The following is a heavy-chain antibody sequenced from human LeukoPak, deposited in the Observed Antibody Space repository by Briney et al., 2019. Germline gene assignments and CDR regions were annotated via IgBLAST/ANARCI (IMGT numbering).Heavy chain of an antibody. CDR1: GGTVSSYA. D-gene: IGHD3-22*01. CDR3: ARDARVAFYYYDSSGYNDY. CDR2: ISAYNGNT. V-gene: IGHV1-18*01. Sequence: ASVKVSCKASGGTVSSYAISWVRQSPGQGLEWMGWISAYNGNTNYSQRLQGRVTMTTDTSTSTAYMERRSLSSADTAVYYRARDARVAFYYYDSSGYNDYWGQGTPVTVSP. J-gene: IGHJ4*02.